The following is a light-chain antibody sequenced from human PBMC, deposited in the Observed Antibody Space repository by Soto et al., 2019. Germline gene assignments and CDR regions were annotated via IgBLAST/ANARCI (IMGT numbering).Light chain of an antibody. CDR3: QQYGSSPRT. Sequence: EIVLTQSPGTLSLSPGERATLSCRASQSVTSGRLAWYQQKPGQAPRLLIYGASNRATGIPDSFSGRGSGTDFAVTISRLEPEDFAVYCCQQYGSSPRTFGQGTKREIK. V-gene: IGKV3-20*01. J-gene: IGKJ2*02. CDR1: QSVTSGR. CDR2: GAS.